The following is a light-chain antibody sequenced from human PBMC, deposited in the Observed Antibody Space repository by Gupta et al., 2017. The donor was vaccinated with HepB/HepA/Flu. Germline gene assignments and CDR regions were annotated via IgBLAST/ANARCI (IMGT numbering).Light chain of an antibody. Sequence: QSALTQPPSVSGSPGQSVTISCTGTSSDVGSYNRVSWYQPPPGTAPKLMIFEVHNRASGVPCCLSGVKACHTALLTISGLQAEDEADYYCSSYTSSSTYVFGGGTRVTVL. J-gene: IGLJ1*01. CDR1: SSDVGSYNR. V-gene: IGLV2-18*02. CDR3: SSYTSSSTYV. CDR2: EVH.